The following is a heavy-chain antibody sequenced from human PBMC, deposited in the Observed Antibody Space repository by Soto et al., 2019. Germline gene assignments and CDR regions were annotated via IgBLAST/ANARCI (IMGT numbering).Heavy chain of an antibody. CDR2: ISGSGGST. J-gene: IGHJ4*02. CDR1: GFTFSSYA. D-gene: IGHD6-13*01. Sequence: GGSLRLSCAASGFTFSSYAMSWVRQAPGKGLEWVSAISGSGGSTYYADSVKGRFTISRDNSKNTLYLQMNSLRAEDTAVYYCAKDVVAAAGTSQVFDYWGQGTLVTVSS. V-gene: IGHV3-23*01. CDR3: AKDVVAAAGTSQVFDY.